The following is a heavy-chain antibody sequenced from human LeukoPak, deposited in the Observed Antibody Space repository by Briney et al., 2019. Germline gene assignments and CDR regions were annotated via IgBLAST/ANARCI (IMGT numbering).Heavy chain of an antibody. Sequence: PGRSLRLSCTASGFTFGDYAMSWVRQAPGKGLEWAGFIRSKAYGGTTEYAASVKGRFTISRDDSKSIAYLQMNSLKTEDTAVYYCTRVGWTVSYGDAFDIWGQGTMVTVSS. D-gene: IGHD3-16*01. V-gene: IGHV3-49*04. CDR2: IRSKAYGGTT. CDR1: GFTFGDYA. J-gene: IGHJ3*02. CDR3: TRVGWTVSYGDAFDI.